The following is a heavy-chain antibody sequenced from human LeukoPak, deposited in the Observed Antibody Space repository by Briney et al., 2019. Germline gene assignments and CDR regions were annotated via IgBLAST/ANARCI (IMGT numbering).Heavy chain of an antibody. D-gene: IGHD1-14*01. CDR3: ARELTGAFDI. CDR2: IYYSGST. CDR1: GGSISSGSYY. V-gene: IGHV4-61*01. J-gene: IGHJ3*02. Sequence: PSQTLSLTCTVSGGSISSGSYYWSWIRQPPGKGLEWIGYIYYSGSTNYNPSLKSRVTISVDTSKNQFSLKLSSVTAADTAVYYCARELTGAFDIWGQGTMVTVSS.